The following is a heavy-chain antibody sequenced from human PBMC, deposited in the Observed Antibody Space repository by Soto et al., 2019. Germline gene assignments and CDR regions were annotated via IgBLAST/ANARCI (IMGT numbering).Heavy chain of an antibody. D-gene: IGHD3-22*01. CDR2: MQPSSGRT. CDR3: ARADSSGYYY. CDR1: GYSFTSLD. Sequence: ASVKVSCKASGYSFTSLDINWVRQTTGQGLEWMGWMQPSSGRTGYAQKFQGRVTMTRDTSINTAYMELSSLRSEDTAVYYCARADSSGYYYWGQGTLVTVSS. J-gene: IGHJ4*02. V-gene: IGHV1-8*01.